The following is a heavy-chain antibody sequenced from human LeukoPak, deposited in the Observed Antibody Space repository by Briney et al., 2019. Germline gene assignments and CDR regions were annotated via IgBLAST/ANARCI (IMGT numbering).Heavy chain of an antibody. Sequence: PGGSLRLSCAASGISFSDYYMSCIRQAPGKGLEWVSDISSGSTYTNYADSVKGRFTIFRDNAKNSLYLQMNSLRTEDTAVYYCARVNNYYGARGGGYFDYWGQGTLVTVSS. CDR1: GISFSDYY. V-gene: IGHV3-11*05. CDR2: ISSGSTYT. J-gene: IGHJ4*02. D-gene: IGHD3-10*01. CDR3: ARVNNYYGARGGGYFDY.